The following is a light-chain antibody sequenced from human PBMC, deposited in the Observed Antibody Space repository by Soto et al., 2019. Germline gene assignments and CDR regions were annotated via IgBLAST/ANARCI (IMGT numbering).Light chain of an antibody. CDR3: QQSYSTLSIT. V-gene: IGKV1-39*01. J-gene: IGKJ5*01. CDR1: QSISSY. CDR2: AAS. Sequence: DSQMTQYPSSLSASVGDRVTITCLASQSISSYLNWYQQKPGKAPKLLIYAASSLQSGVPSRFSGSGSGTDFTLTISSLQPEDFATYYCQQSYSTLSITFGQGTRLEIK.